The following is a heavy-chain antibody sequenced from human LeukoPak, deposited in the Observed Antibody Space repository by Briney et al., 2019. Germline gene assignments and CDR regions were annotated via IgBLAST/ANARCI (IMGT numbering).Heavy chain of an antibody. D-gene: IGHD3-22*01. CDR3: ARGLAVVSPFDF. Sequence: ASVKVSCKASGGTFSSYAISWVRQAPGQGPEWMGWINTNSGGTNYGQKFQGRVTMTRDTSISTANMELSRLTSDDTAVYYCARGLAVVSPFDFWGQGTLVTVLS. V-gene: IGHV1-2*02. CDR1: GGTFSSYA. CDR2: INTNSGGT. J-gene: IGHJ4*02.